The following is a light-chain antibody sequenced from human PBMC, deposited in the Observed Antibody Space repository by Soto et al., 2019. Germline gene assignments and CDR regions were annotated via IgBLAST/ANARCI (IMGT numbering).Light chain of an antibody. V-gene: IGKV1-39*01. CDR2: AAS. J-gene: IGKJ1*01. Sequence: DIQMTQSPSSLSASVEGRVMIPCRSSQSISNHLNWYQQKPGKAPKLLIFAASSLQSGVPSRFSGSRSGPDFTLTISSLQPEDFATYYCQQSYSSPPTFGQGTKVDIK. CDR1: QSISNH. CDR3: QQSYSSPPT.